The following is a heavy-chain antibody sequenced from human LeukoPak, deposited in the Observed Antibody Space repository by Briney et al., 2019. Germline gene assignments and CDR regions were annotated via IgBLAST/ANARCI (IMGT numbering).Heavy chain of an antibody. J-gene: IGHJ1*01. CDR3: ARGVSSGWYDVEYFQH. Sequence: ETLSLTCTVSGGSISSSSYYWGWVRQAPGKGLEWVANIKQDGSEKYYVDSVKGRFTISRDNAKNSLYLQMNSLRAEDTAVYYCARGVSSGWYDVEYFQHWGQGTLVTVSS. CDR1: GGSISSSSYY. V-gene: IGHV3-7*01. D-gene: IGHD6-19*01. CDR2: IKQDGSEK.